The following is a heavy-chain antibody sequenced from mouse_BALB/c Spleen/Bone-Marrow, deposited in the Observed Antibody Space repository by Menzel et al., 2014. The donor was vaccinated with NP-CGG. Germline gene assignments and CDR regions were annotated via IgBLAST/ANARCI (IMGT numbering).Heavy chain of an antibody. Sequence: VKLQESGPGLVAPSQNLSITCTVSGFSLSRYNIHWIRQPPGKGLEWLGMIWGGGGTDHNSALKSRLRISKDNSKSQIFVKINSLQIDDTAMYYCARKDGGYYVMDYWGQGTSVTVSS. V-gene: IGHV2-6-4*01. CDR1: GFSLSRYN. J-gene: IGHJ4*01. D-gene: IGHD2-3*01. CDR2: IWGGGGT. CDR3: ARKDGGYYVMDY.